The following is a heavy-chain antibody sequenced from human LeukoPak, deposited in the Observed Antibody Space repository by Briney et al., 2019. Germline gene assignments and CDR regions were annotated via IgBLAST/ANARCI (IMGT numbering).Heavy chain of an antibody. Sequence: ASVKVSCKASGGTFSSYAISWVRQAPGQGLEWMGGIIPIFGTANYAQKFQGRVTITADESTSTAYMELSSLRSEDTAVYYCARGRTFGGVIVSDFDYWGQGTLVTVSS. V-gene: IGHV1-69*13. D-gene: IGHD3-16*02. CDR3: ARGRTFGGVIVSDFDY. J-gene: IGHJ4*02. CDR2: IIPIFGTA. CDR1: GGTFSSYA.